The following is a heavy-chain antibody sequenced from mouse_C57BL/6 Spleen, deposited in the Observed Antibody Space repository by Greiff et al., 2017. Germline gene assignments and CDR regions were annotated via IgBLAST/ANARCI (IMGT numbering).Heavy chain of an antibody. V-gene: IGHV1-54*01. CDR1: GYAFTNYL. CDR2: INPGSGGT. J-gene: IGHJ2*01. D-gene: IGHD2-10*02. Sequence: VQLQQSGAELVRPGTSVKVSCKASGYAFTNYLIEWVKQRPGQGLEWIGVINPGSGGTNYNEKFKGKATLTAEKSSSTAYMQLSSLTSEDSAVYFCAYGNYLDYWGQGTTLTVSS. CDR3: AYGNYLDY.